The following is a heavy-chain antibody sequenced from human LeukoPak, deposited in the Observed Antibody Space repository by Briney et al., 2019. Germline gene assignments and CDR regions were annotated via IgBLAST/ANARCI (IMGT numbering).Heavy chain of an antibody. CDR2: IKRDGSEK. Sequence: PGGSLRLSCAASGFTFSSYWMSWVRQAPGKGLEWVANIKRDGSEKYYVDSAKGRFTISRDNAKNSLYLQMNSLRAEDTAVYYCARVSYYYYGSGSYSQDAFDIWGQGTMVTVSS. CDR3: ARVSYYYYGSGSYSQDAFDI. V-gene: IGHV3-7*01. J-gene: IGHJ3*02. D-gene: IGHD3-10*01. CDR1: GFTFSSYW.